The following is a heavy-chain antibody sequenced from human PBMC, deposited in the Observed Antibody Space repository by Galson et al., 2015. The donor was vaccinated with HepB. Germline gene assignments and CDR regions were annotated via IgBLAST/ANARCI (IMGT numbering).Heavy chain of an antibody. CDR1: GFTFSNAW. CDR2: IKSKTDGGTT. Sequence: SLRLSCAASGFTFSNAWMSWVRQAPGKGLEWVGRIKSKTDGGTTDYAAPVKGRFTISRDDSKNTLYLQMNSLKTEDTAVYYCTTDRGYSSSWYPDAFDIWGQGTMVTVSS. D-gene: IGHD6-13*01. CDR3: TTDRGYSSSWYPDAFDI. V-gene: IGHV3-15*01. J-gene: IGHJ3*02.